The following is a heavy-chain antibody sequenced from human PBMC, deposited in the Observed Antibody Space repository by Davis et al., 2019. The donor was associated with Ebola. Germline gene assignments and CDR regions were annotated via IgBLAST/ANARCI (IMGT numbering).Heavy chain of an antibody. D-gene: IGHD1-26*01. CDR3: ALGTFDY. V-gene: IGHV2-5*02. Sequence: SGPTLVKPTHTLTLTCPFSGFSLSTSGVAVGWIRQPPGKALEWLALIYWDDDKRYTPALKSRLTITKDTSKNQVVLTMTNMDPVDTATYYCALGTFDYWGQGILVTVSS. J-gene: IGHJ4*02. CDR1: GFSLSTSGVA. CDR2: IYWDDDK.